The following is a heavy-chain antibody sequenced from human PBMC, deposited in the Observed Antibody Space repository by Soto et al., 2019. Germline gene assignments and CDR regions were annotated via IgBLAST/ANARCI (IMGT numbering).Heavy chain of an antibody. D-gene: IGHD3-22*01. V-gene: IGHV3-21*01. CDR3: ARDFDYYDSSGYYVAGY. Sequence: GGSLRLSCAASGFTFSSYSMNWVRQAPGKGLEWVSSISSSSSYIYYADSVKGRFTISRDNAKNSLYLQMNSLRAEDTAVYYCARDFDYYDSSGYYVAGYWGQGTLVTVSS. CDR2: ISSSSSYI. J-gene: IGHJ4*02. CDR1: GFTFSSYS.